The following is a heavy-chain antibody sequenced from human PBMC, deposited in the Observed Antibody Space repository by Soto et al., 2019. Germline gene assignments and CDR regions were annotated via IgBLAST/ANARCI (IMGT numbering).Heavy chain of an antibody. V-gene: IGHV4-4*02. CDR3: ARARPSYGRGFDY. Sequence: QVQLQESGPGVVKPSGTLSLTCAVSGGSVSSDYWWSWVRLPPGKGLGWIGEIYHSGRTNYNPSLKSRVTISLDNSKNQLSLILNSVTAADTAVYYCARARPSYGRGFDYWGQGPLVTVSS. CDR1: GGSVSSDYW. D-gene: IGHD1-26*01. J-gene: IGHJ4*02. CDR2: IYHSGRT.